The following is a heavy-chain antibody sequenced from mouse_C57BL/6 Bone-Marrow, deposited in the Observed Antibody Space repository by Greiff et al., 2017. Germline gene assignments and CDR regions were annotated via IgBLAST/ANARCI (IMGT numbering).Heavy chain of an antibody. CDR2: IHPNSGST. D-gene: IGHD1-1*01. J-gene: IGHJ2*01. CDR3: ARSPFITTVVATRGY. Sequence: VKQRPGQGLEWIGMIHPNSGSTNYNEKFKSKATLTVDKSSSTAYMQLSSLTSEDSAVYYCARSPFITTVVATRGYWGQGTTLTVSS. V-gene: IGHV1-64*01.